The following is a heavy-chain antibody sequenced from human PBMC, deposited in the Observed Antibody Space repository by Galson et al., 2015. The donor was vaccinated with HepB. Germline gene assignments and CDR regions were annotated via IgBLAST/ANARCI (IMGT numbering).Heavy chain of an antibody. J-gene: IGHJ4*02. CDR1: GYTLTELS. D-gene: IGHD4-17*01. V-gene: IGHV1-24*01. CDR2: FDPEDGET. CDR3: ATREGDYGDYAFDY. Sequence: SVKVSCKVSGYTLTELSMHWVRQAPGKGLEWMGGFDPEDGETIYAQKFQGRVTMTEDTSTDTAYMELSSLRSEDTAVYYCATREGDYGDYAFDYWGQGTLVTVSS.